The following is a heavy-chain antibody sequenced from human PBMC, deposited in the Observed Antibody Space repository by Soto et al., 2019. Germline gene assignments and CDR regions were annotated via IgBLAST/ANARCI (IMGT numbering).Heavy chain of an antibody. J-gene: IGHJ4*02. CDR3: ARDRTYCSSTCCPSDY. V-gene: IGHV1-18*01. Sequence: QVQLVQSGAEVKKPGASVKVSCKASGYTFTSYGISWVRQAPGQGLEWMGWISAYNGNTNYAQKLQGRVTMTTDTSTSTAYMELRSLRSDDTAVCYCARDRTYCSSTCCPSDYWGQGTLVTVSS. CDR1: GYTFTSYG. D-gene: IGHD2-2*01. CDR2: ISAYNGNT.